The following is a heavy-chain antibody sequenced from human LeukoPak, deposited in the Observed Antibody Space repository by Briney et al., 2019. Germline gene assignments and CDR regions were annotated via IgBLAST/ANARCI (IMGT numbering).Heavy chain of an antibody. J-gene: IGHJ4*02. CDR1: GYSFTSYW. V-gene: IGHV5-51*01. D-gene: IGHD3-22*01. CDR2: IYPGDPDT. Sequence: GESLKISCKGSGYSFTSYWIGWVRQMPGKGLEWMGIIYPGDPDTRYSPSFQGQVTISADKSISTAYLQWSSLKASDTAMDYCARRGDDYYDSSGFDYWGQGTLVTVSS. CDR3: ARRGDDYYDSSGFDY.